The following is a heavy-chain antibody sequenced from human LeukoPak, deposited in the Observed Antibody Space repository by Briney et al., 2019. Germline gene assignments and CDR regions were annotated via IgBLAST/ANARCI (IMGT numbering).Heavy chain of an antibody. Sequence: GASLRLSCPASASTFTNYGMHWARQDPGKGLEWVAVISYDGSNKYYAEAVKGRFTISRDNSKNTLYLQMNSLRAEDTAVFYCAKVSGFKITFGGVIDWGQGTPVTVSS. V-gene: IGHV3-30*18. J-gene: IGHJ4*02. CDR1: ASTFTNYG. CDR2: ISYDGSNK. D-gene: IGHD3-16*02. CDR3: AKVSGFKITFGGVID.